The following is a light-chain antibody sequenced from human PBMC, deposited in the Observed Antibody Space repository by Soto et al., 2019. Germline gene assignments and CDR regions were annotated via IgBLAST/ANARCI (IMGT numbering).Light chain of an antibody. Sequence: EIVMTQSPATLSVSPGDRATLSCRASQSVSSNLAWYQKKPGQAPRLLIYGASTRATGIPARFSGSGSATEFTLTISSLQSGDFAVYYCQQYNIWPPWTFGQGTKVDI. CDR1: QSVSSN. CDR3: QQYNIWPPWT. CDR2: GAS. V-gene: IGKV3-15*01. J-gene: IGKJ1*01.